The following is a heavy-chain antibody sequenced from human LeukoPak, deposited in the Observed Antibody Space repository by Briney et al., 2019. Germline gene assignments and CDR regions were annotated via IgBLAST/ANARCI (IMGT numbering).Heavy chain of an antibody. CDR3: ARRGITPDY. D-gene: IGHD3-10*01. V-gene: IGHV3-48*03. J-gene: IGHJ4*02. Sequence: GGSLRLSRAASGFTFSSYEMNWVRQAPGKGLEWVSYISSSGSTIYYADSVKGRFTISRDNAKNSLYLQMNSLRAEDTAVYYCARRGITPDYWGQGTLVTVSS. CDR1: GFTFSSYE. CDR2: ISSSGSTI.